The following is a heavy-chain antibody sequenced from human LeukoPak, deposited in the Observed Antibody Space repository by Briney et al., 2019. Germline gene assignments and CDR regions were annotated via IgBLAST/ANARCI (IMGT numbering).Heavy chain of an antibody. CDR2: ISSGSNTI. CDR1: GFTFRSYS. J-gene: IGHJ4*02. CDR3: ARGKIYIDY. Sequence: GGSLGLSCAASGFTFRSYSMNWVRQAPGKGLEWVSYISSGSNTIYYADPVKGRFTISRDNAKNSLYLQMNSLRYEDTAVYYCARGKIYIDYWGQGTLVTVSS. V-gene: IGHV3-48*02.